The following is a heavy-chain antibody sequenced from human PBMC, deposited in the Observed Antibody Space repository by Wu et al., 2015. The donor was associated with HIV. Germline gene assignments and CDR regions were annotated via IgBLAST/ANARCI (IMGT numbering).Heavy chain of an antibody. J-gene: IGHJ6*02. CDR3: AGVPRGVATYYYYGMDV. CDR1: GGTFSSYA. CDR2: IIPIFGTA. D-gene: IGHD5-12*01. V-gene: IGHV1-69*05. Sequence: QVQLVQSGAEVKKPGSSVKVSCKASGGTFSSYAISWVRQAPGQGLEWMGGIIPIFGTANYAQKFQGRVTITTDESTSTAYMELSSLRSEDTAVYYCAGVPRGVATYYYYGMDVWGQGTTVTVSS.